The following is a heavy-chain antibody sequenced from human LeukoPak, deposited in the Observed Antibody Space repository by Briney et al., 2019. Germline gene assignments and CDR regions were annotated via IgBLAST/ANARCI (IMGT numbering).Heavy chain of an antibody. D-gene: IGHD1-14*01. CDR3: ARHRVTGNYYFDY. Sequence: SETLSLICTVSGGSISSSTYYWGWIRQPPGKGLEWIGNIYSGSTYYNPSLKSRVTISADTSKNQFSLKLSSVTAADTAVYYCARHRVTGNYYFDYWGQGTLVTVSS. CDR2: IYSGST. V-gene: IGHV4-39*01. CDR1: GGSISSSTYY. J-gene: IGHJ4*02.